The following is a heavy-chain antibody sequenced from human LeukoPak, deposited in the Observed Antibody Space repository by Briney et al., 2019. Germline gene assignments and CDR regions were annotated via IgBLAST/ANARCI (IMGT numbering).Heavy chain of an antibody. J-gene: IGHJ4*02. CDR2: ISTSSSST. V-gene: IGHV3-11*06. Sequence: KPGGSLRLSCAASGFTFSDYYMSWIRQAPGKGLEWVSYISTSSSSTNYADSVKGRFTISRDNAKNSLFLQVNSLRAEDTAVYYCARSSGTYHFDYWGQGTLVTVSS. D-gene: IGHD1-26*01. CDR1: GFTFSDYY. CDR3: ARSSGTYHFDY.